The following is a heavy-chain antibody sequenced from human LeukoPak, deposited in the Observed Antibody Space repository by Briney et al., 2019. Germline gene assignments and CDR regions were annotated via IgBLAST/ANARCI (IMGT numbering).Heavy chain of an antibody. J-gene: IGHJ3*02. V-gene: IGHV1-18*01. CDR1: GYTFSSYG. CDR3: ARDYLDAFDI. CDR2: ISVYNGNT. Sequence: GASVKVSCKASGYTFSSYGISWVRQAPGQGLEWMGWISVYNGNTNYAQKLQGRVTMTRDKSTSTAYMELRSLRSDDTAVYYCARDYLDAFDIWGQGTMVTVSS.